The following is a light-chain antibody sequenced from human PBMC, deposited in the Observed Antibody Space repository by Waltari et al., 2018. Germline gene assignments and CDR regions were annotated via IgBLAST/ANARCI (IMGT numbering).Light chain of an antibody. V-gene: IGKV4-1*01. J-gene: IGKJ2*01. CDR2: RGS. CDR3: QQYFSYPRT. Sequence: DIVMTQSPDSLAVSLGERATINCKSSQTVLYNYNNKNHLAWFQQKPGQPPKLLISRGSTRESGVPDRFSGSGSGTAFTLTISNLQAEDEAVYYCQQYFSYPRTFGLGTKVEI. CDR1: QTVLYNYNNKNH.